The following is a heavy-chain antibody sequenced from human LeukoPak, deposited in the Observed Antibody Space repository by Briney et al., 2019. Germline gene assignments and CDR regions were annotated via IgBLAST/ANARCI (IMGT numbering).Heavy chain of an antibody. CDR2: VNHSGST. Sequence: SETLSLTCAVYGGSFSGYYWSWIRQPPGKGLEWIGEVNHSGSTNYNPSLKSRVTISVDKSKNQFSLKLSSVTAADTAVYYCAREGVGVRWGIYRNYEGSDYWGQGTLVTVSS. J-gene: IGHJ4*02. CDR1: GGSFSGYY. D-gene: IGHD4-11*01. V-gene: IGHV4-34*01. CDR3: AREGVGVRWGIYRNYEGSDY.